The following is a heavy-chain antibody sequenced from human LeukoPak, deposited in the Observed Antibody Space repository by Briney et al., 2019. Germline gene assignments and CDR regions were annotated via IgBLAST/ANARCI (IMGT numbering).Heavy chain of an antibody. V-gene: IGHV3-64*01. CDR2: ISSNGGST. Sequence: GGSLRLSCAASGFTFSSYEMNWVRQAPGKGLEYVSAISSNGGSTYYANSVKGRFTISRDNSKNTLYLQMGSLRAEDMAVYYCAREFTGDYYDSSGWDYWGQGTLVTVSS. D-gene: IGHD3-22*01. CDR3: AREFTGDYYDSSGWDY. CDR1: GFTFSSYE. J-gene: IGHJ4*02.